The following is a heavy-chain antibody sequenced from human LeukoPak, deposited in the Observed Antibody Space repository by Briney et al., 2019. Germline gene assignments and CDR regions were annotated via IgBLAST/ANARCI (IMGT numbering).Heavy chain of an antibody. Sequence: GGSLRLSCAASGFTFSSYSMNWVRQAPGKGLEWVSYISSASGSIYYADSVKGRFTISRDNAKNSLFLQMNSLRAEDTAAYYCARLPAYCSSTSCYYDYWGQGTLVTVSS. CDR2: ISSASGSI. J-gene: IGHJ4*02. CDR3: ARLPAYCSSTSCYYDY. CDR1: GFTFSSYS. D-gene: IGHD2-2*01. V-gene: IGHV3-48*04.